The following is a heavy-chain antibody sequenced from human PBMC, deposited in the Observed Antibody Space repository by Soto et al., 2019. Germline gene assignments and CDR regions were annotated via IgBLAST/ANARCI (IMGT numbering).Heavy chain of an antibody. CDR2: IYYSGST. V-gene: IGHV4-59*01. Sequence: PSETLSLTCTVSGGSISSYYWSWIRQPPGKGLEWIGYIYYSGSTNYNPSLKSRVTISVDTSKNQFPLKLSSVTAADTAVYYCAMNRGVPKWFDPWGQGTLVTVSS. CDR1: GGSISSYY. D-gene: IGHD3-10*01. CDR3: AMNRGVPKWFDP. J-gene: IGHJ5*02.